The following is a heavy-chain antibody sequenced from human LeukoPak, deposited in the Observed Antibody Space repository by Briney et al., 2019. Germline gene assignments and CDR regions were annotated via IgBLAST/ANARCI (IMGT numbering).Heavy chain of an antibody. V-gene: IGHV3-7*01. CDR1: GFTFSSYW. D-gene: IGHD6-13*01. CDR3: ARPPYRGVAAAGHWYFGL. Sequence: RSGGSLRLSCAASGFTFSSYWMSWVRQAPGKGLEWVANIKRDGSEKYYVDSVKGRFTISRDNARNSLYLQMNSLRAEDTAVYYCARPPYRGVAAAGHWYFGLWGRGTLVTVSS. CDR2: IKRDGSEK. J-gene: IGHJ2*01.